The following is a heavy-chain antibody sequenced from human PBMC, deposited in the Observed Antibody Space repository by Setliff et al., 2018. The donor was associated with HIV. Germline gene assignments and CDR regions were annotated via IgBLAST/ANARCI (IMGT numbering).Heavy chain of an antibody. CDR2: IYNPGST. J-gene: IGHJ4*02. D-gene: IGHD3-16*01. CDR3: ARLRLAVMMSLDYFDL. V-gene: IGHV4-4*09. Sequence: SETLSLTCNVSGGSITNLYWSWIRQPPGKGLEWIGYIYNPGSTNFNPSLQSRVSMSVDVSTNQFSLRLTSVTAADTAVYYCARLRLAVMMSLDYFDLWGQGTLVTVSS. CDR1: GGSITNLY.